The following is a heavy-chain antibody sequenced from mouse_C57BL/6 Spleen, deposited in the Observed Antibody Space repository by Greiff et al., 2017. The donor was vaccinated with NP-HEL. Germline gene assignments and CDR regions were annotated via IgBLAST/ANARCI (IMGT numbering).Heavy chain of an antibody. CDR2: IHPSDSDN. D-gene: IGHD1-1*01. CDR3: AIEARPITSDYYAMDY. V-gene: IGHV1-74*01. CDR1: GYTFTSYW. Sequence: QVQLQQPGAELVKPGASVKVSCKASGYTFTSYWMHWVKQRPGQGLEWIGRIHPSDSDNNYNPKFKGKATLTVDKSSSTAYMQISRLRSEDAAVYYCAIEARPITSDYYAMDYWGQGTSVTVSS. J-gene: IGHJ4*01.